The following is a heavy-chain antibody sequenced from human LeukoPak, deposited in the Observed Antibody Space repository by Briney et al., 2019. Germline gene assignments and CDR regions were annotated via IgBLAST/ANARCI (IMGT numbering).Heavy chain of an antibody. D-gene: IGHD3-10*01. CDR3: ARKAWGSGTPPLGFSMDV. J-gene: IGHJ6*02. V-gene: IGHV4-39*07. CDR1: GDSISGSTNY. Sequence: SETLSLTCTVSGDSISGSTNYWGRIRQPPGRGLEWIGSGYSSGNTFYNPSLKSRVTISVDTSKNQFSLKLSSVTAADTAVYYCARKAWGSGTPPLGFSMDVWGQGTTVTVSS. CDR2: GYSSGNT.